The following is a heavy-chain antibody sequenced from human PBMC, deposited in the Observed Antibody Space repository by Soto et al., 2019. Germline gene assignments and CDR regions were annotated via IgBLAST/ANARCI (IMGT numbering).Heavy chain of an antibody. D-gene: IGHD2-2*01. V-gene: IGHV3-30-3*01. CDR2: TSYDGTSK. CDR1: NFASSTSA. Sequence: GGSLRLSCTASNFASSTSAIHWVRQAPGKGLEWVAVTSYDGTSKYYADSVKGRFTISRDNSKNTLSLQMNSLSAEDTAMYYCAREVVRPYFDHWGQGILVTVSS. J-gene: IGHJ4*02. CDR3: AREVVRPYFDH.